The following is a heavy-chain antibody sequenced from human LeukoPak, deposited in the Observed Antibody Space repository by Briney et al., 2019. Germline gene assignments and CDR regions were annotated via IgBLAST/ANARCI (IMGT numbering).Heavy chain of an antibody. CDR1: GVSVSSSY. Sequence: SETLSLTCTVSGVSVSSSYWSWIRQPPGKGLEWIGYIYYSGSTYYNPSLKSRVTISVDTSKNQFSLKLSSVTAADTAVYYCARDLGIAATTDYWGQGTLVTVSS. CDR2: IYYSGST. D-gene: IGHD6-13*01. CDR3: ARDLGIAATTDY. J-gene: IGHJ4*02. V-gene: IGHV4-30-4*08.